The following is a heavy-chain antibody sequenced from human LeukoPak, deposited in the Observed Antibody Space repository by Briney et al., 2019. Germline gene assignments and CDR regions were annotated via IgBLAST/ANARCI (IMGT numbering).Heavy chain of an antibody. CDR1: GFTFSSYA. V-gene: IGHV3-30*04. CDR2: ISYDGSNK. J-gene: IGHJ6*02. CDR3: ARDQRSHYTRVLFSYYYGMDV. D-gene: IGHD2-2*02. Sequence: GGSLRLSCAASGFTFSSYAMHWVRQAPGKGLEWVAVISYDGSNKYYADSVKGRFTISRDNSKNTLYLQMNSLRAEDTAVYYCARDQRSHYTRVLFSYYYGMDVWGQGTTVTVSS.